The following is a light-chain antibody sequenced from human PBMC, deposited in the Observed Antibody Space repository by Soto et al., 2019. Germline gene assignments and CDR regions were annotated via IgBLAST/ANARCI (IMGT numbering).Light chain of an antibody. V-gene: IGKV3D-7*01. Sequence: EIVMTQSPVTLSLSPGETATLSCRASQSLSNTYISWYQQKPGQAPRLLIYGASTRATGIPARFSGSGSGTDFTLTISSLQPEDFALYYCHQDFDLPLTFDGGTKVEIK. CDR2: GAS. CDR3: HQDFDLPLT. CDR1: QSLSNTY. J-gene: IGKJ4*01.